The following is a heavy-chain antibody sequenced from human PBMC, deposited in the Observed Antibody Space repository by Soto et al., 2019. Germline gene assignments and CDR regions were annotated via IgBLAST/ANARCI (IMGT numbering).Heavy chain of an antibody. Sequence: EVQLVESGGGLVQPGGSLRLSCAASGFTFSTYSMNVVRQAPGKGLEWVSYIGSSSSTIYYADSVKGRFTISRDNAKNTLYLQMNNLRVEDTAVYYCARVRVYQYYMDVWGKGTTVTVSS. J-gene: IGHJ6*03. CDR3: ARVRVYQYYMDV. CDR1: GFTFSTYS. V-gene: IGHV3-48*04. CDR2: IGSSSSTI.